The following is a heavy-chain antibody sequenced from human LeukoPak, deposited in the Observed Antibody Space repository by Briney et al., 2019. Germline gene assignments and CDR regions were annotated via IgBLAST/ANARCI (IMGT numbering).Heavy chain of an antibody. Sequence: ASVKVSCKASGGTFSSYAISWVRQAPGQGLEWMGWINPNSGGTNYVQKFQGRVTMTRDTSISTAYMELSRLRSDDTAVYYCARAGNSGYDSNYWGQGTLVTVSS. D-gene: IGHD5-12*01. CDR3: ARAGNSGYDSNY. CDR2: INPNSGGT. CDR1: GGTFSSYA. J-gene: IGHJ4*02. V-gene: IGHV1-2*02.